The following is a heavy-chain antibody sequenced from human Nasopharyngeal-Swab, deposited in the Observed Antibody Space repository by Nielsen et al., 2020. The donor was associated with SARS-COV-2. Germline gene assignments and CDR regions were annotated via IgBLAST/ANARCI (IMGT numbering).Heavy chain of an antibody. V-gene: IGHV1-3*01. CDR3: ATVGYTSSSDYFDY. J-gene: IGHJ4*02. D-gene: IGHD6-13*01. CDR2: IDAGNGNT. Sequence: ASVKVSCKASGYTFTSYAIHWVRQAPGQRLEWMVWIDAGNGNTKYSQKFQGRVTLTWDTSASTAYMELSTLRSEDTAVYYCATVGYTSSSDYFDYWGQGTLVTVSS. CDR1: GYTFTSYA.